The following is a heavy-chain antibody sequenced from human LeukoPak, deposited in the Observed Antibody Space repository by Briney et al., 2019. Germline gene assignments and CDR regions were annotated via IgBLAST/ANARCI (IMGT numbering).Heavy chain of an antibody. CDR3: ARNYYDTNGYYSGFDY. D-gene: IGHD3-22*01. Sequence: SETLSLTCIVSGGSISSYYWSWIRQPAGKGLEWIGRIYSSGSANYNLSLKSQVSMSVDTSKNQFSLKLNSVTAADTAVYYCARNYYDTNGYYSGFDYWGQGTLVTASS. CDR1: GGSISSYY. CDR2: IYSSGSA. J-gene: IGHJ4*02. V-gene: IGHV4-4*07.